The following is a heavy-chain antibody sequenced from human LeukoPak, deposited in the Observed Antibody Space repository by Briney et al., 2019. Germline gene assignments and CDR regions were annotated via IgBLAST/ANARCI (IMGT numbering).Heavy chain of an antibody. CDR1: GGSISSGGYY. CDR3: ARVVLGLRYFDWLLSPGYFDL. CDR2: IYYSGST. J-gene: IGHJ2*01. V-gene: IGHV4-30-4*08. Sequence: SETLSLTCTVSGGSISSGGYYWSWIRQPPGKGLEWIGYIYYSGSTYYNPSLKSRVTISVDTSKNQFSLKLSSVTAADTAVYYCARVVLGLRYFDWLLSPGYFDLWGRGTLVTVSS. D-gene: IGHD3-9*01.